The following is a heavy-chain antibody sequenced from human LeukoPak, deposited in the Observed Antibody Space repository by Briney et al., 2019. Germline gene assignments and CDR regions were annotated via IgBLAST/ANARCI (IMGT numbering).Heavy chain of an antibody. Sequence: PSETLSLTCTDSAGSMSSNSYYWGWIRQPPGKGLEWIGRIHYSGNTYYNPSLKSRVTMSVDTSKNQFSLKLSSVTAADTAVYYCARRYSSSWYDDWAFDYWGQGTLVTVSS. D-gene: IGHD6-13*01. V-gene: IGHV4-39*01. CDR3: ARRYSSSWYDDWAFDY. CDR2: IHYSGNT. CDR1: AGSMSSNSYY. J-gene: IGHJ4*02.